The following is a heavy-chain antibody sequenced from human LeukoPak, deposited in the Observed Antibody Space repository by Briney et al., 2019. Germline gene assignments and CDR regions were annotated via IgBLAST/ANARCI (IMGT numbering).Heavy chain of an antibody. CDR2: INHNGNVN. CDR3: AREVAAPYYYGMDV. Sequence: PGGSLRLSCAASGFTFSSYWMNWARQAPGKGLEWVASINHNGNVNYYVDSVKGRFTISRDNAKNSLYLQMNSLRAEDTAVYYCAREVAAPYYYGMDVWGQGTTVTVSS. V-gene: IGHV3-7*01. CDR1: GFTFSSYW. J-gene: IGHJ6*02. D-gene: IGHD6-19*01.